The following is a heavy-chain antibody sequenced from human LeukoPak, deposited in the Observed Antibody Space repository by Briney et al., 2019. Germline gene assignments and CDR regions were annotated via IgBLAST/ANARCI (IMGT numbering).Heavy chain of an antibody. Sequence: SETLSLTCTVSGGSISIYYWSWIREPAGEGLERIGRFYSSGTTDFSPSLKSRVTVSVDTSKNQFSLKLRSVTAADTAVYYCAKTNSDILTGPFDYWGQGTLFIVSS. CDR1: GGSISIYY. CDR3: AKTNSDILTGPFDY. D-gene: IGHD3-9*01. J-gene: IGHJ4*02. V-gene: IGHV4-4*07. CDR2: FYSSGTT.